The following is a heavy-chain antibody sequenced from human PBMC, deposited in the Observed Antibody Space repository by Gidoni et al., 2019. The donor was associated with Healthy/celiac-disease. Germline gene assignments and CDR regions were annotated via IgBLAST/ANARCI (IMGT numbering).Heavy chain of an antibody. V-gene: IGHV3-15*01. CDR2: IKSKTYGGKT. J-gene: IGHJ6*02. D-gene: IGHD6-13*01. CDR1: GFTFSNSW. CDR3: TTDAGWSEAAGTVYGMDV. Sequence: EVQLLESGGGLVKPGGSLRLSCAASGFTFSNSWASWVRQASGKGLEGVGLIKSKTYGGKTNNAAPVKGRFTISKDDSKNPLYLQMNSLKTEDTAVDYCTTDAGWSEAAGTVYGMDVWGQGTTVTVSS.